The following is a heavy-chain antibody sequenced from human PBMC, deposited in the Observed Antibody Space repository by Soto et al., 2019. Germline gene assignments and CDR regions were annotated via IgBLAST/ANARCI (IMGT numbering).Heavy chain of an antibody. CDR1: GFNFSSYV. D-gene: IGHD6-19*01. Sequence: QVQLVESGGGVVQPGRSLRLSCAASGFNFSSYVMHWVRQAPGKGLEWVAVIWYDGGNKYYADSVKGGFTISRDNSKNTLDHPMNSLIAEDTGVYYCARDGHWLPRDGLRSSYSFDYWGQGTLVTVSS. CDR3: ARDGHWLPRDGLRSSYSFDY. J-gene: IGHJ4*02. V-gene: IGHV3-33*01. CDR2: IWYDGGNK.